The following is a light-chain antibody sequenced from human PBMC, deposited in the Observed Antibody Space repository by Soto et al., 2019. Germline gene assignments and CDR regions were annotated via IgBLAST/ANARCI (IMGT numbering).Light chain of an antibody. Sequence: DIQMTQSPSTVSGSVGDRVIITCRASQTISSWLAWYQQKPGKAPKLLIYKASTLKSGVPSRFSGSGSGTEFTLTISSLQPDDFATYYCQHYNSYSEAFGQGTKVDI. CDR1: QTISSW. CDR3: QHYNSYSEA. CDR2: KAS. J-gene: IGKJ1*01. V-gene: IGKV1-5*03.